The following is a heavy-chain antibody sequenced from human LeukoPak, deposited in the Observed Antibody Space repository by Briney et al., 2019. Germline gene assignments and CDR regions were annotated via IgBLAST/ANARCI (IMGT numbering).Heavy chain of an antibody. CDR1: GYTFSSYG. CDR3: ARFRAGVGEPYGDY. CDR2: ISTYNFNT. Sequence: ASVKVSCKASGYTFSSYGISWVRQAPGQGLEWMGWISTYNFNTNYAQKLQGRVTMTTDTSTSTAYMELRSLRSNDTAVYYCARFRAGVGEPYGDYWGQGTLVTVSS. D-gene: IGHD3-10*01. J-gene: IGHJ4*02. V-gene: IGHV1-18*01.